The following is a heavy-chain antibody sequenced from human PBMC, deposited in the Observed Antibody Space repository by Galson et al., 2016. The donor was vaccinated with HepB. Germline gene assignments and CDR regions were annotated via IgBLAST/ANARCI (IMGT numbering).Heavy chain of an antibody. D-gene: IGHD2/OR15-2a*01. CDR2: ITGSSSNI. J-gene: IGHJ4*02. CDR1: GFTFNTYS. Sequence: SLRLSCAASGFTFNTYSMNWVRQAPGKGLEWIAYITGSSSNIKYADSVKGQFTISRDNAKNSLYLQLSSLRGEDTAVYYCVTSFSTQVYSWGQGTLVTVSS. V-gene: IGHV3-48*01. CDR3: VTSFSTQVYS.